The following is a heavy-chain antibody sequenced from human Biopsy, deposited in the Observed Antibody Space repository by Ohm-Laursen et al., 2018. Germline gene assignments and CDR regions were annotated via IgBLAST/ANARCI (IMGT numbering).Heavy chain of an antibody. CDR2: MIPSSGKT. V-gene: IGHV1-8*01. Sequence: AASVKVSCKASGYRFSTYDVNWVRQARGQGLEWMGWMIPSSGKTGYAQRFQGRVTLTMNTSISTAYMELSGLRSEDTAVYFCARGYSRRVSIFEASIYWFDTWGQGTQVTVSS. J-gene: IGHJ5*02. D-gene: IGHD6-6*01. CDR1: GYRFSTYD. CDR3: ARGYSRRVSIFEASIYWFDT.